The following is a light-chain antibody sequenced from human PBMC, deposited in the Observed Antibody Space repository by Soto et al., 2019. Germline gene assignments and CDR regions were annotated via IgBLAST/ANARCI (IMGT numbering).Light chain of an antibody. J-gene: IGKJ1*01. CDR1: QSVSSNF. V-gene: IGKV3-20*01. CDR2: GAS. Sequence: EIVLTQSPGTLSSSPGERATLPCRASQSVSSNFLAWYQQKPGQAPRLLIYGASSRATGIPDRFSGSGSGTDFTLTISRLEPEDFAVYYCQQYGSSPRTFGQGTKVEIK. CDR3: QQYGSSPRT.